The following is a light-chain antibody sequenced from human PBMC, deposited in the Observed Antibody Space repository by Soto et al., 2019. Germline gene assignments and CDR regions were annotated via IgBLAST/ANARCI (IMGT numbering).Light chain of an antibody. CDR3: LQDYNSPRT. V-gene: IGKV1-6*01. CDR1: QDIRND. CDR2: AAS. Sequence: AIQMTQSPSSLSASVGDRVTITCRASQDIRNDLGWYQQKPGKAPKLLIYAASSLQSGVPSRFSGSGSGTDFTITISSLQPEDFASYYCLQDYNSPRTFGQGTKVEIK. J-gene: IGKJ1*01.